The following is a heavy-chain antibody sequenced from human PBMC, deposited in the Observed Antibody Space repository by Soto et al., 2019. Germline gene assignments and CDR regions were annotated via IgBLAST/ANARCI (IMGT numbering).Heavy chain of an antibody. Sequence: EVQLVESGGGLVQPGGSLRLSCAASGFTFSSYAMHWVRQAPGKGLEYVSAISSNGGSTYYANSVKGRFTISRDNSNNTLYLQMGSLRAEDMVVYYCASVGGSGSYYYYYKDVRGKGTTVTVSS. J-gene: IGHJ6*03. CDR1: GFTFSSYA. D-gene: IGHD3-10*01. CDR3: ASVGGSGSYYYYYKDV. V-gene: IGHV3-64*01. CDR2: ISSNGGST.